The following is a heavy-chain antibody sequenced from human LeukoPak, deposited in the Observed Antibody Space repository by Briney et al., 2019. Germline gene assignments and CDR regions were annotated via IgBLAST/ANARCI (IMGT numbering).Heavy chain of an antibody. CDR2: IYYSGST. D-gene: IGHD5-18*01. V-gene: IGHV4-59*01. CDR3: ARAPTAMVKWQLDY. J-gene: IGHJ4*02. Sequence: PSQTLSLTCTVSGGSISSYYWSWIRQPPGKGLEWIGYIYYSGSTNYNPSLKSRVTISVDTSKNQFSLKLSSVTAADTAVYYCARAPTAMVKWQLDYWGQGTLVTVSS. CDR1: GGSISSYY.